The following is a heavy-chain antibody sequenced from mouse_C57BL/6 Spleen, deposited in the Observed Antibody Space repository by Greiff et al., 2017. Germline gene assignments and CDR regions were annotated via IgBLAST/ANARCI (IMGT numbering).Heavy chain of an antibody. V-gene: IGHV1-64*01. D-gene: IGHD1-1*01. J-gene: IGHJ1*03. CDR1: GYTFTSYW. CDR2: IHPNSGST. Sequence: QVQLQQPGAELVKPGASVKLSCKASGYTFTSYWMHWVKQRPGQGLEWIGMIHPNSGSTNYNEKFKSKATLTVDKSSSTAYMQLSSLTSEDSAVYDCARSGYYGSSSYWYFDVWGTGTTVTVSS. CDR3: ARSGYYGSSSYWYFDV.